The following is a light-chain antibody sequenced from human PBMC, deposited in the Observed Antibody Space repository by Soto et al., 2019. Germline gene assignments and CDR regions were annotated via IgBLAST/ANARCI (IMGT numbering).Light chain of an antibody. CDR2: GAS. Sequence: EIVVTQSPALLSVSPGERVTLSCRASQSVISSIAWYQQKLGQAPRLLIYGASTRATGIPARFSGSGSGTEFFLTISSLQSEDFAMYYCQHYNNWLGTFGGGTKVDI. V-gene: IGKV3-15*01. J-gene: IGKJ4*01. CDR1: QSVISS. CDR3: QHYNNWLGT.